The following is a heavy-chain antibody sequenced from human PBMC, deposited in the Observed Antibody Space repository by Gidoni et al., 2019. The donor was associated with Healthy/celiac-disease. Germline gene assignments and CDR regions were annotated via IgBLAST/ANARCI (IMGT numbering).Heavy chain of an antibody. V-gene: IGHV3-9*01. Sequence: EVQLVESGGGLVQPGRSLRLSCAASGFTFDDYAMHWVRQAPGKGLEWVSGISWNSGSIGYADSVKGRFTISRDNAKNSLYLQMNSLRAEDTALYYCAKDRSGSRRGYGMDVWGQGTTVTVSS. J-gene: IGHJ6*02. D-gene: IGHD2-2*01. CDR3: AKDRSGSRRGYGMDV. CDR2: ISWNSGSI. CDR1: GFTFDDYA.